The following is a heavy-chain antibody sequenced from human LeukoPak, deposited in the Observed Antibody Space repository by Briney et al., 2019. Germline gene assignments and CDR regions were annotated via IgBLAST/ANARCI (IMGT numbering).Heavy chain of an antibody. CDR1: GFTFSSFA. CDR2: ISRNGGST. D-gene: IGHD2/OR15-2a*01. CDR3: VKDLRSDFMGVLSRYLSY. V-gene: IGHV3-64D*09. J-gene: IGHJ4*02. Sequence: GGCLRLSCSASGFTFSSFAMHWVRQAPGKGLEYVAAISRNGGSTYYADSVKGRFTISRDNSKSTLYLQMSSLRAEDTAVYLCVKDLRSDFMGVLSRYLSYWGQGTLVTVSS.